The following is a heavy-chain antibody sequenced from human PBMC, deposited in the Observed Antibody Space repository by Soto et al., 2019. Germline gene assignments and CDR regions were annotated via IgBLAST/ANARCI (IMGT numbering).Heavy chain of an antibody. CDR1: GYTFTNNW. V-gene: IGHV5-51*01. CDR3: ARLISGSYGDAFDI. J-gene: IGHJ3*02. CDR2: IYPSDFEA. Sequence: LGESLKISCKASGYTFTNNWIGWVRQMPGKGLEWMGIIYPSDFEARYSPSFQGQVTFSADRSITTAYLHWSSLTASDTAMYYCARLISGSYGDAFDIWGQGSMVTVSS. D-gene: IGHD1-26*01.